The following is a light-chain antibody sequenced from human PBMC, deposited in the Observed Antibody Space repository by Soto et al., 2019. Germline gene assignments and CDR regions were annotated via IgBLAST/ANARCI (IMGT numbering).Light chain of an antibody. CDR1: QSVRNF. CDR3: QQRSNWPLT. CDR2: DTY. V-gene: IGKV3-11*01. Sequence: EIVLTQSPATLSLSPGERATLSCRASQSVRNFLAWHQQKPGQAPRLLIYDTYNRAAGIPARFSGSGSGTDFTLTISSLEPEEFAVYYCQQRSNWPLTFGGGTKVDIK. J-gene: IGKJ4*01.